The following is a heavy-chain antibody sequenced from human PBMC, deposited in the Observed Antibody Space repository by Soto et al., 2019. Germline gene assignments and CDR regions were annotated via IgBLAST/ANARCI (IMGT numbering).Heavy chain of an antibody. J-gene: IGHJ4*02. D-gene: IGHD2-15*01. CDR3: AKVVVAATRHTDFDS. V-gene: IGHV4-39*02. Sequence: SETLSLTCTVSGGSINSNNYYWAWIRQPPGKGLAWIASIYYDGSTYYNPSLKSRVSISVDTSKNHFSLKLSSATAADTAVYYCAKVVVAATRHTDFDSWGQGTLVTVS. CDR2: IYYDGST. CDR1: GGSINSNNYY.